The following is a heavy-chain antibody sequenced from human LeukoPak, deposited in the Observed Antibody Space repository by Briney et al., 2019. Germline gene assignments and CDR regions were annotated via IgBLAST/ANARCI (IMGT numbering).Heavy chain of an antibody. J-gene: IGHJ6*03. D-gene: IGHD3-3*01. CDR1: GDSISTSNSY. Sequence: PSETLSLTCTVSGDSISTSNSYWGWIRQPPGKGLEWIGSIYYSGNTYYNPSLKSRVTISVDTSKNQFSLKLSSVTAADTAVYYCARRFRRYYYYMDVWGKGTTVTISS. CDR3: ARRFRRYYYYMDV. CDR2: IYYSGNT. V-gene: IGHV4-39*07.